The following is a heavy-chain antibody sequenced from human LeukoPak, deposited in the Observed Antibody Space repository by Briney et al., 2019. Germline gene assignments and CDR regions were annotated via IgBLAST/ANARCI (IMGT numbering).Heavy chain of an antibody. J-gene: IGHJ4*02. CDR1: GFSFSDYY. CDR2: ISSSGSTI. V-gene: IGHV3-11*01. D-gene: IGHD6-13*01. Sequence: GGSLGLSCAASGFSFSDYYMSWIRQAPGKGLEWVSYISSSGSTIYYADSVKGRFTISRDNAKNSLYLQMNSLRAEDTAVYYCARVYSSSWYLYWGQGTLVTVSS. CDR3: ARVYSSSWYLY.